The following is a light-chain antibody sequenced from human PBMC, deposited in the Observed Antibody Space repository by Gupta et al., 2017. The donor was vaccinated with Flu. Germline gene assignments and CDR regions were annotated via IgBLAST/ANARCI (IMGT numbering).Light chain of an antibody. V-gene: IGLV1-44*01. CDR3: AAWDDSLNGHV. CDR2: SNN. CDR1: SSNIGSNP. J-gene: IGLJ3*02. Sequence: QSVLTQPPSASGTPGQRVTLSCSGSSSNIGSNPVNWYQQLPGTAPKLLIYSNNQRPSGVPDRFSGSKSGTSASLAISGLQSEDEADYYCAAWDDSLNGHVFGGGTKLTVL.